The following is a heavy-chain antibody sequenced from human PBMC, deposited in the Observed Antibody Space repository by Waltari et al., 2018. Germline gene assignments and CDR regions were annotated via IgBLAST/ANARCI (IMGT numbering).Heavy chain of an antibody. J-gene: IGHJ4*02. D-gene: IGHD1-1*01. Sequence: EVQLVESGGGLIQPGGSLRLSCAASGFTGSNNYMSWGRQAPGKGLEWVSIIYSGGSTYYADSVKGRFTISRDNSRNTLYLQMNSLRAEDTAVYYCASFTTKTHWGQGTLVTVSS. V-gene: IGHV3-53*01. CDR2: IYSGGST. CDR1: GFTGSNNY. CDR3: ASFTTKTH.